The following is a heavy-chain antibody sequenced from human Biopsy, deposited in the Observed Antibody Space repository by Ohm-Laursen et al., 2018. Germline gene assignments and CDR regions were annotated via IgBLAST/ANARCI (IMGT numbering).Heavy chain of an antibody. CDR3: VKDRWPHVVVVTTNFDS. CDR1: GFTFSNYA. CDR2: FSGSGGST. Sequence: SLRLSCAASGFTFSNYAMSWVRQAPGKGLEWVSTFSGSGGSTNYADPVKGRFTISRDNSKNTLYLQMNSLRAEDTAVYYCVKDRWPHVVVVTTNFDSWGQGTLVTVSS. J-gene: IGHJ4*02. D-gene: IGHD2-21*02. V-gene: IGHV3-23*01.